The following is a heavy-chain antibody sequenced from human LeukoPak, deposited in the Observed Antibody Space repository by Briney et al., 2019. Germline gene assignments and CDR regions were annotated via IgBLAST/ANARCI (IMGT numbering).Heavy chain of an antibody. D-gene: IGHD6-19*01. V-gene: IGHV3-23*01. Sequence: GGSLRLSCAASGFTFSSSAMSWVRQVPGKGLEWVSGISASGGSTYYADSVRGRFTISRDNSKNTLYVQMNSLRDEDTAVYYCARVRGWYRNAFDIWGQGTMVTVSS. J-gene: IGHJ3*02. CDR3: ARVRGWYRNAFDI. CDR2: ISASGGST. CDR1: GFTFSSSA.